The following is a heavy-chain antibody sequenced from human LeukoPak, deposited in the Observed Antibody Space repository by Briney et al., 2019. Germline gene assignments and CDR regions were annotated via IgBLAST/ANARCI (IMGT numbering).Heavy chain of an antibody. CDR2: ILYDGSNT. V-gene: IGHV3-30-3*01. CDR3: ARDMGYTYGHAFDY. Sequence: GGSLRLSCAASGFTFSSHTIHWVRQAPGKGLEWVALILYDGSNTYYADSVKGRFTIPRDNSKNTLYLQMNSLRAEDTALYYCARDMGYTYGHAFDYWGQGTLVTVSS. CDR1: GFTFSSHT. D-gene: IGHD5-18*01. J-gene: IGHJ4*02.